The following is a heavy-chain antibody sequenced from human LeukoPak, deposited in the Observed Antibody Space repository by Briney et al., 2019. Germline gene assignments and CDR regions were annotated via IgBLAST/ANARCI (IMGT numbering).Heavy chain of an antibody. CDR1: GFTFSSYA. CDR3: AKDEGYVVVPAAIPDNWFDP. Sequence: GGSLRLSCAASGFTFSSYAMSWVRQAPGKGLEWVSAISGSGGSTYYADSVKDRFTISRDNSKNTLYLQMNSLRAEDTAVYYCAKDEGYVVVPAAIPDNWFDPWGQGTLVTVSS. D-gene: IGHD2-2*02. CDR2: ISGSGGST. V-gene: IGHV3-23*01. J-gene: IGHJ5*02.